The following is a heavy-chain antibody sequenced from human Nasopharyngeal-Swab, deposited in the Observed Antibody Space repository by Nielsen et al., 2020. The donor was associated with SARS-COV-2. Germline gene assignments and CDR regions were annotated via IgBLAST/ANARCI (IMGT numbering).Heavy chain of an antibody. D-gene: IGHD5-18*01. CDR2: IRSKAYGGTT. V-gene: IGHV3-49*03. CDR3: TRESGYSYGPGY. J-gene: IGHJ4*02. CDR1: GFTFVDSA. Sequence: SLRLSCTASGFTFVDSAMSWFRQAPGKGLEWVGFIRSKAYGGTTEYAASVKGRFTISRDDSKSIAYLQMNSLKTEDTVVYYCTRESGYSYGPGYWGQGTLVTVSS.